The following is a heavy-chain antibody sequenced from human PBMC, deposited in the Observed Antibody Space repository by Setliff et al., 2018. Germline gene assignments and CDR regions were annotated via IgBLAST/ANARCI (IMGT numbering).Heavy chain of an antibody. CDR2: INHSGST. CDR3: ARGRNVAARLLDS. Sequence: PSETLSLTCAVYVGSFSGFHWRWIRQSPGKGLDWIGKINHSGSTNYNPSLKSRVTMSVDTCKNQFSLKMTSVTAADTSVYFCARGRNVAARLLDSWGQGTLVTVSS. J-gene: IGHJ4*02. D-gene: IGHD6-6*01. V-gene: IGHV4-34*01. CDR1: VGSFSGFH.